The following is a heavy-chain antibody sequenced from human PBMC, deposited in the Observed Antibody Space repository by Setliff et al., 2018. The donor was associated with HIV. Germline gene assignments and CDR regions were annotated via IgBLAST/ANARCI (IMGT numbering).Heavy chain of an antibody. Sequence: ASVKVSCKASGYTFSTYTMHWVRQAPGQRLEWMGWINAGNGNTKYSQKFQGRVTITRDTSASTAYMEVSSLRSEDTAVYHCARDFPSPDYSSSWAHLYYHYGMDVWGQGTTVTVSS. CDR2: INAGNGNT. CDR1: GYTFSTYT. CDR3: ARDFPSPDYSSSWAHLYYHYGMDV. J-gene: IGHJ6*02. D-gene: IGHD6-13*01. V-gene: IGHV1-3*01.